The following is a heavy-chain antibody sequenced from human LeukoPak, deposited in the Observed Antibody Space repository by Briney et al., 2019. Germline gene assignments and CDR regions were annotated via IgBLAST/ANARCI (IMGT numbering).Heavy chain of an antibody. Sequence: PGGSLRLSCAASGLTFSSYAMSWVRQAPGKGLEWVSAISGSESSTYYADSVRGRFTISRDNSKNTLYLQMNSLRSEDTAVYYCAKVPTSFYTASWGFDNWGQGTLVTVSS. D-gene: IGHD5-18*01. CDR2: ISGSESST. V-gene: IGHV3-23*01. CDR3: AKVPTSFYTASWGFDN. CDR1: GLTFSSYA. J-gene: IGHJ4*02.